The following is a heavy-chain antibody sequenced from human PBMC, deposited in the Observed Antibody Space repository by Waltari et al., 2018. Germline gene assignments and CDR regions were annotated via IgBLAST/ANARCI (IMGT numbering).Heavy chain of an antibody. CDR3: ARGARMYFDN. V-gene: IGHV1-18*01. CDR1: GYMFTTYG. D-gene: IGHD2-15*01. CDR2: ISGYNGNT. J-gene: IGHJ4*02. Sequence: QVQLVQSGAEVKKPGASVKVSCKASGYMFTTYGLTWVRQAPGQGREWMGWISGYNGNTKYAQQFQGRVTMTIDTSTSTAYMELRSLRADDTAVYYCARGARMYFDNWGQGTLVTVSS.